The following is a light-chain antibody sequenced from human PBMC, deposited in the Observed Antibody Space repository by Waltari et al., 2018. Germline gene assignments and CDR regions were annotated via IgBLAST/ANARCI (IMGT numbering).Light chain of an antibody. Sequence: ETVMTQSPATLSVSPGESVILSCRASQTIRSDLAWYQQKPGQSPRLLIYGASTRATAIPARFSGSGSGTEFTLTISSLQSEDFAFYYCQQYDHWPPAFGPGTKVDVK. V-gene: IGKV3-15*01. CDR3: QQYDHWPPA. CDR1: QTIRSD. J-gene: IGKJ3*01. CDR2: GAS.